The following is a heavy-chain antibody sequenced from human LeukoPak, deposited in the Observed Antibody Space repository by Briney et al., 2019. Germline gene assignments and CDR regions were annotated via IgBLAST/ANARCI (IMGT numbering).Heavy chain of an antibody. J-gene: IGHJ4*02. D-gene: IGHD6-13*01. CDR2: ISSSSYI. V-gene: IGHV3-21*01. Sequence: GGSLRLSCAASGFTFSSYSMNWVRQAPGKGLEWVSSISSSSYIYYADSVKGRFTISRDNAKNSLYLQMNSLSAKDTSGYYCARETAAAADYWGQGTLVTVSS. CDR3: ARETAAAADY. CDR1: GFTFSSYS.